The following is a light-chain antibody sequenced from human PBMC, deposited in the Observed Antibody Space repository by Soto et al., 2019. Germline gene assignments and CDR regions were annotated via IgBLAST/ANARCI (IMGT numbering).Light chain of an antibody. J-gene: IGLJ2*01. CDR2: PNSDGSH. CDR1: SGHSSYA. V-gene: IGLV4-69*01. Sequence: QPVLTQSPSASASLGASVKLTCTLSSGHSSYAIAWHQQQPEKGPRYLMKPNSDGSHSKGDGIPDHFSGSSSGAELYLTNSSLQSEHDADYYCQTWGTGIQMVGGGTKLTVL. CDR3: QTWGTGIQM.